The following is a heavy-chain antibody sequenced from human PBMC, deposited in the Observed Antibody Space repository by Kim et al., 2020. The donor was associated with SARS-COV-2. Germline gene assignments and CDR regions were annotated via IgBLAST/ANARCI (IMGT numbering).Heavy chain of an antibody. J-gene: IGHJ6*02. V-gene: IGHV4-34*01. CDR3: ARGRNWNRYYYGMDV. Sequence: SETLSLTCAVYGGSFSGYYWSWIRQPPGKGLEWIGEINHSGSTNYNPSLKSRVTISVDTSKNQFSLKLSSVTAADTAVYYCARGRNWNRYYYGMDVWGQGTTVTVSS. D-gene: IGHD1-20*01. CDR2: INHSGST. CDR1: GGSFSGYY.